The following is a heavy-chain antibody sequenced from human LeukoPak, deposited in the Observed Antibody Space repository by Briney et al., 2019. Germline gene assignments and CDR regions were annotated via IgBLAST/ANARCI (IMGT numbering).Heavy chain of an antibody. CDR1: GGSISSYY. Sequence: SETLSLTCTVSGGSISSYYWSWIRQPPGKGLEWIGYIYYSGSTNYNPSLKSRVTISVDTSKNQFSLKLSSVTAADTAVYYCAREVLDSSGYYATFDYWGQGTLVTVSS. D-gene: IGHD3-22*01. CDR3: AREVLDSSGYYATFDY. J-gene: IGHJ4*02. CDR2: IYYSGST. V-gene: IGHV4-59*12.